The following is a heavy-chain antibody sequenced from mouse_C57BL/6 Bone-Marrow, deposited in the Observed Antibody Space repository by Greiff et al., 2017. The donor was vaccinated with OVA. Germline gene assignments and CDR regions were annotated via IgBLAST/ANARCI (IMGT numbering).Heavy chain of an antibody. J-gene: IGHJ4*01. CDR1: GYTFTDYY. Sequence: QVHVKQSGPELVKPGASVKISCKASGYTFTDYYINWVKQRPGQGLEWIGWIFPGSGSTYYNEKFKGKATLTVDKSSSTAYMLLSSLTSEDSAVYVCARWDGYYDRAMDYWGQGTSVTVSS. D-gene: IGHD2-3*01. CDR2: IFPGSGST. V-gene: IGHV1-75*01. CDR3: ARWDGYYDRAMDY.